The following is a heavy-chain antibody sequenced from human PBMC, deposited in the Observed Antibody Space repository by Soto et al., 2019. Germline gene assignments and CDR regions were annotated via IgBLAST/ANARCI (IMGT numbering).Heavy chain of an antibody. CDR1: GESFSGYY. D-gene: IGHD3-9*01. Sequence: PSETLSLTCAVYGESFSGYYLSWIRQPPGKGLEWIGEINHSGSTNYNPSLKSRVTISVDTSKNQFSLKLSSVTAADTAVYYCARGSSRYFDWLLSRNWFDPWGQGTLVTVSS. V-gene: IGHV4-34*01. J-gene: IGHJ5*02. CDR2: INHSGST. CDR3: ARGSSRYFDWLLSRNWFDP.